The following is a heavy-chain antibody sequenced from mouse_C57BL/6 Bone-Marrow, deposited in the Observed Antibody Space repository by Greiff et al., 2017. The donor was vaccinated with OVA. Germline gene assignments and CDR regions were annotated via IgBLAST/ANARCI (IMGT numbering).Heavy chain of an antibody. CDR3: ALISMVTTGGFAY. J-gene: IGHJ3*01. V-gene: IGHV1-64*01. D-gene: IGHD2-2*01. CDR2: IHPNSGST. CDR1: GYTFTSYW. Sequence: QVQLQQPGAELVKPGASVKLSCKASGYTFTSYWMHWVKQRPGQGLEWIGMIHPNSGSTNYNEKFKSKATLTVDKSSSTAYMQLSSLTSEDSAVYYCALISMVTTGGFAYWGQGTLVTVSA.